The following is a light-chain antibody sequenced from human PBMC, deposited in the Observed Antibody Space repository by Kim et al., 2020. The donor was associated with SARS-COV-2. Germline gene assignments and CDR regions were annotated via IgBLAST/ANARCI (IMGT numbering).Light chain of an antibody. J-gene: IGKJ1*01. CDR3: HQYTNLWT. V-gene: IGKV3-15*01. CDR2: GAS. CDR1: QSVSSS. Sequence: GAPGERTTLSCRASQSVSSSLAWYQKKPGQAPRLLIYGASIRATGVPARFSGSGSGTEFTLTISSLQSEDVAVYYCHQYTNLWTFGQGTKVEIK.